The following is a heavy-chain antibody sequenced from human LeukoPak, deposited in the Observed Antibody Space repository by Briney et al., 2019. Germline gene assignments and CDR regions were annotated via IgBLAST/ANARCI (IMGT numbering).Heavy chain of an antibody. V-gene: IGHV3-48*04. Sequence: GGSLRLSCAASGFAFSSYSMNWVRQVPGKGLEWVSHISSSSSTIYYADSVKGRFTISRDNAKNSLYLQMNSLRAEDTAVYYCARDGYCSGSSCYSTADYWGQGTLVTVSS. D-gene: IGHD2-15*01. J-gene: IGHJ4*02. CDR3: ARDGYCSGSSCYSTADY. CDR1: GFAFSSYS. CDR2: ISSSSSTI.